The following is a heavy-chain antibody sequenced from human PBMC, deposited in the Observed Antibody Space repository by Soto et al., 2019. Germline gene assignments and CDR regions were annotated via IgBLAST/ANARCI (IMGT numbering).Heavy chain of an antibody. J-gene: IGHJ4*02. CDR1: GFSLSNARMG. CDR2: IFSNDEK. V-gene: IGHV2-26*01. CDR3: ARIKRYCSGGSCSHFDY. Sequence: QVTLKESGPVLVKPTETLTLTCTVSGFSLSNARMGVSWIRQPPGKALEWLAHIFSNDEKSYSTSLKSRLTISQDHSKGQVGLTMTNMDPVDTATYYCARIKRYCSGGSCSHFDYWGQGSLVTVSS. D-gene: IGHD2-15*01.